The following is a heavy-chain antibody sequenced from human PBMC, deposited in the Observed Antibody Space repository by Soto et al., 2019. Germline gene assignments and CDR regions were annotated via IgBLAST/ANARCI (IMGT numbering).Heavy chain of an antibody. V-gene: IGHV3-30-3*01. J-gene: IGHJ6*02. CDR2: ISSDGSNT. CDR3: ARDRQVKSPHSYYYGMDV. CDR1: GFTFRSYV. Sequence: GGSLRLSCAAAGFTFRSYVMHWVRQAPGKGLEWVAVISSDGSNTFYADSVKGRFTISRDNSKNTLSLQMHSLRDDDTAVYYCARDRQVKSPHSYYYGMDVWGQGTNGTVSS.